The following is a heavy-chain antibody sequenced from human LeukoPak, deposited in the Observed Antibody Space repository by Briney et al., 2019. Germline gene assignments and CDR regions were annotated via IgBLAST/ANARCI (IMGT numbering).Heavy chain of an antibody. CDR1: GYSFTTYW. CDR2: IFPGDSDT. D-gene: IGHD1/OR15-1a*01. Sequence: GESLEISCKGSGYSFTTYWIGWVRQMPGKGLEWMGIIFPGDSDTIYSPSFQGQVTISADKSINTAYLQWSSLQASDTAMYFCATSESQTKFDYWGQGTQVIVSS. J-gene: IGHJ4*02. V-gene: IGHV5-51*01. CDR3: ATSESQTKFDY.